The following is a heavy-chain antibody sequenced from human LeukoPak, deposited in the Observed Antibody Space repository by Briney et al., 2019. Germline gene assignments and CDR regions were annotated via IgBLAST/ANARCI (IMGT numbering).Heavy chain of an antibody. CDR1: GYTLTELS. V-gene: IGHV1-24*01. CDR3: ATAQNRYYYYYGMDV. J-gene: IGHJ6*02. CDR2: FDPEDGET. Sequence: ASVKVSCKVSGYTLTELSMHWGRQAPGKGLGWMGGFDPEDGETIYSQKFQGRVTMTEDTSTDTAYMALSSLRSEDKAVYYCATAQNRYYYYYGMDVWGQGTTVTVSS. D-gene: IGHD1-14*01.